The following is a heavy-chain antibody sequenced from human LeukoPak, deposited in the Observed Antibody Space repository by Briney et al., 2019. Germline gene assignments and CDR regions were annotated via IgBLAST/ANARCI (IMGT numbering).Heavy chain of an antibody. CDR1: GGSISSYY. CDR3: ARGTPMVRGAALFFDY. V-gene: IGHV4-4*07. Sequence: SETLSLTCIVSGGSISSYYWNWLRQPAGKGLEWIGRVYSSGTTDYNPSLKSRVTISLDKSKNHFSLKLTSVTAADTAVYFCARGTPMVRGAALFFDYWGQGILVTVSS. CDR2: VYSSGTT. D-gene: IGHD3-10*01. J-gene: IGHJ4*02.